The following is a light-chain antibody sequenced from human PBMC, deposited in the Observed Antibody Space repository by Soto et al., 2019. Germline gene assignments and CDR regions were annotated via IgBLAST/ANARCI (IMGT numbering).Light chain of an antibody. CDR2: GAS. CDR1: QIVSSSY. V-gene: IGKV3D-20*02. CDR3: QQGGNWPLT. J-gene: IGKJ5*01. Sequence: PWERVTLSCRASQIVSSSYLTWYQQKPGQAPRLLIYGASTRATGIPARFSGSGSGTDFSLTISSLEPEDFAVYYCQQGGNWPLTFGQGTRLEIK.